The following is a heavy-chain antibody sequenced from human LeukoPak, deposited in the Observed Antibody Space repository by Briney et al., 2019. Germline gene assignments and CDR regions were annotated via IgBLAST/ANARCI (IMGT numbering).Heavy chain of an antibody. J-gene: IGHJ6*03. D-gene: IGHD1-20*01. CDR3: ARAREAGNWNDQYYMDV. CDR1: GYTFTGYY. Sequence: GASVKVSCTASGYTFTGYYMHWVRQAPGQGLEWMGWINPNSGGTNYAQKFQGRVTMTSDTSISTAYMELSRLRSDDTAVYYCARAREAGNWNDQYYMDVRGKGTTVTVSS. CDR2: INPNSGGT. V-gene: IGHV1-2*02.